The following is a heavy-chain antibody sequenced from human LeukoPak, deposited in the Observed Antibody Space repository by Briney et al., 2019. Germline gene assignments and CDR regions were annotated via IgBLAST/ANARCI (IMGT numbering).Heavy chain of an antibody. V-gene: IGHV3-74*01. D-gene: IGHD6-13*01. CDR3: GRGGKVEQLVLAR. CDR2: ISSDGSST. CDR1: GFTFDDYA. Sequence: LTGGSLRLSCVASGFTFDDYAMHWVRQAPGKGLVWVSRISSDGSSTTYADSVKGRFTISRDNAKNTLYLQMNSLRAEDTAVYYCGRGGKVEQLVLARWGQGSLVTVSS. J-gene: IGHJ4*02.